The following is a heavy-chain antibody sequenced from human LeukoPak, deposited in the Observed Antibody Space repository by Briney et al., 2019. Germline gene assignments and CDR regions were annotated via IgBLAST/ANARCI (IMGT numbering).Heavy chain of an antibody. CDR1: GYSITSGYY. V-gene: IGHV4-38-2*02. D-gene: IGHD3-10*01. CDR3: ARSSGWFDP. Sequence: SETLSLTCTVSGYSITSGYYWGWIRQPPGKGLEWIGSIYHSGSTYYNPSLKSRVTILIDASKNQFSLKLNSVTAADTAVYYCARSSGWFDPWGQGTLVTVSS. CDR2: IYHSGST. J-gene: IGHJ5*02.